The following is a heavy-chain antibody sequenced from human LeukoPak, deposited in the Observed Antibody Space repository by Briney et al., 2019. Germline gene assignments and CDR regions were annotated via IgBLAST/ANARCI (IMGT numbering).Heavy chain of an antibody. CDR3: ARGPNSNWSGLDF. J-gene: IGHJ4*02. CDR2: ISPTGSTT. Sequence: GGSLRLSCTAYGFSFSGHWMHWARQLPGKGLVWVSRISPTGSTTSYADSVKGRFTVSRDNAKNTLYLQVNNLRAEDTAVYYCARGPNSNWSGLDFWGQGTLLTVSS. D-gene: IGHD6-6*01. V-gene: IGHV3-74*01. CDR1: GFSFSGHW.